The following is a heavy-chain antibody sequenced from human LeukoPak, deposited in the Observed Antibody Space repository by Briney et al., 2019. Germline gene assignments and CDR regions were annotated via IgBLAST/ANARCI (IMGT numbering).Heavy chain of an antibody. CDR2: INHSGST. V-gene: IGHV4-39*07. CDR1: GGSISSGGYY. CDR3: ARVGYRAVAGPLGD. D-gene: IGHD6-19*01. J-gene: IGHJ4*02. Sequence: SETLSLTCTVSGGSISSGGYYWSWIRQPPGKGLEWIGEINHSGSTNYNPSLKSRVTISVDTSKNQFSLKLSSVTAADTAVYYCARVGYRAVAGPLGDWGQGTLVTVSS.